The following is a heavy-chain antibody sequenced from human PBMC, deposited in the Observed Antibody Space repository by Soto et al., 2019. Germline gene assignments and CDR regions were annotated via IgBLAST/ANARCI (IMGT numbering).Heavy chain of an antibody. CDR2: IYYSGST. Sequence: PSETLSLTCSVAGGSLSGYDWSWIRQPPGKGLEWIGYIYYSGSTNYNPSLKSRVTISVDTSKNQFSLKLSSVTAEETAVYYCARSDGRYWGQGTLVTVSS. V-gene: IGHV4-59*01. CDR1: GGSLSGYD. J-gene: IGHJ4*02. CDR3: ARSDGRY.